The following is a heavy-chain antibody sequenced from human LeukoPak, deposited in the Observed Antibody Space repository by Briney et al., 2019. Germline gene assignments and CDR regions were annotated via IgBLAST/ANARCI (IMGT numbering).Heavy chain of an antibody. CDR1: GFTFSGYA. Sequence: GGSLRLSCAASGFTFSGYAMNWVRQAPGKGLEWVSSINGGGNTFYADSVKGRFTISRDNSKNTLYLQMNRLRAEDTAVYYCAKDREQRWLQLPYYFDYWGQGTLVTVSS. D-gene: IGHD5-24*01. CDR2: INGGGNT. J-gene: IGHJ4*02. V-gene: IGHV3-23*01. CDR3: AKDREQRWLQLPYYFDY.